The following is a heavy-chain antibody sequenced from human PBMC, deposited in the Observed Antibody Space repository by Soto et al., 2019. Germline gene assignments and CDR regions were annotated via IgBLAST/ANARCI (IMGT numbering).Heavy chain of an antibody. CDR3: AVNRVTEFDY. CDR2: ISSSSSYI. CDR1: GFTFSSYS. J-gene: IGHJ4*02. Sequence: EVQLVESGGGLVKPGGSLRLSCAASGFTFSSYSMNWVRQAPGKGLEWVSSISSSSSYIYYADSVKGRFTISRDNAKNSRYLQMNSLRAEDTAVYYCAVNRVTEFDYWGQGTLVTVSS. D-gene: IGHD2-21*02. V-gene: IGHV3-21*01.